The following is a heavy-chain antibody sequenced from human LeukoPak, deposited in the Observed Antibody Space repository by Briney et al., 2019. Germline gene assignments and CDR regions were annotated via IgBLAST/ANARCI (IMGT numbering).Heavy chain of an antibody. CDR1: GFTFSSYA. Sequence: GGSLRLSCAASGFTFSSYAMHWVRQAPGKGLEWVAVISYDGSNKYYADSVKGRFTISRDNSKNTLYLQMNSLRAEDTAVYYCARELVVGATGVGAFDIWGQGTMVTVSS. D-gene: IGHD1-26*01. CDR3: ARELVVGATGVGAFDI. V-gene: IGHV3-30-3*01. J-gene: IGHJ3*02. CDR2: ISYDGSNK.